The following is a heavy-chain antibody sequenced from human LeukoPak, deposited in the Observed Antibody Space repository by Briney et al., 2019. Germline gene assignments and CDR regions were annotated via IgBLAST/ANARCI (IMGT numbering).Heavy chain of an antibody. D-gene: IGHD3-22*01. CDR1: GFTFSSYS. CDR3: ARDPYYYDSSGYSSEA. V-gene: IGHV3-48*02. Sequence: QPGGSLRLSRAASGFTFSSYSMNWVRQAPGKGLEWVSYISSSSSTIYYADSVKGRFTISRDNAKNSLYLQMNSLRDEDTAVYYCARDPYYYDSSGYSSEAWGQGTLVTVSS. J-gene: IGHJ5*02. CDR2: ISSSSSTI.